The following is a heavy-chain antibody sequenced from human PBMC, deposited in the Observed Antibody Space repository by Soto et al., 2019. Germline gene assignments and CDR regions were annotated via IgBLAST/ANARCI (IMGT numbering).Heavy chain of an antibody. CDR2: IYYSGST. CDR3: ARGYCSGGGCYSYYDYGMDV. Sequence: TLSLTCTVSGVSISSGDYYWSWSRQPPGKGLEWIGYIYYSGSTYYNPSLKSRVTISVDTSKNQFSLKLSSVTAADTAVYYCARGYCSGGGCYSYYDYGMDVWGQGTTFTVSS. CDR1: GVSISSGDYY. D-gene: IGHD2-15*01. V-gene: IGHV4-30-4*01. J-gene: IGHJ6*02.